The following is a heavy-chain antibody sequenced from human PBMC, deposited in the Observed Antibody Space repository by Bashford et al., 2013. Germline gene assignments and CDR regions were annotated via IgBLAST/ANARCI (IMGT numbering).Heavy chain of an antibody. CDR1: GFTFSSYS. CDR2: IGNTGSYI. CDR3: ARYSSSLRRDIDS. D-gene: IGHD6-13*01. V-gene: IGHV3-21*01. Sequence: GSLRLSCAVSGFTFSSYSMNWVRQAPGKGLEWVSSIGNTGSYIYYADSVKGRFTISRDNAENSLYLQMNSLRAEDTAVYYCARYSSSLRRDIDSWGQGTLVTVSS. J-gene: IGHJ4*02.